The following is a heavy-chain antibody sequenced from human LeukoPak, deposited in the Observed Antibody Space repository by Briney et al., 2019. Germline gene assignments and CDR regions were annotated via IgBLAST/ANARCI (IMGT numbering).Heavy chain of an antibody. CDR1: GFDFGSYD. V-gene: IGHV3-33*01. Sequence: GKSLRLSCAASGFDFGSYDMHWVRQAPGKGLEWVAIIWLDGSATYYGDSVKGRFTVSRDNSNNTLNLQMNSLRVEDTAVYYCARDLNREDFDYWGQGTLVAVSS. J-gene: IGHJ4*02. D-gene: IGHD1-14*01. CDR2: IWLDGSAT. CDR3: ARDLNREDFDY.